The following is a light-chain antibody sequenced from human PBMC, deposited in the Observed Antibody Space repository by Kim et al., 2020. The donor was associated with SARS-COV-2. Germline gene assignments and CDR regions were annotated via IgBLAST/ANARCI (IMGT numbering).Light chain of an antibody. V-gene: IGKV1-5*01. CDR1: QIISCW. Sequence: SSVGSGATTTRRAHQIISCWLSLYQQKPRKAPKLLIYDASSLKSGVPTMCSGGGSGTEFTLTSSSLQPDDFATYYYQQYNNYSSTFGQGTKVDIK. CDR2: DAS. J-gene: IGKJ1*01. CDR3: QQYNNYSST.